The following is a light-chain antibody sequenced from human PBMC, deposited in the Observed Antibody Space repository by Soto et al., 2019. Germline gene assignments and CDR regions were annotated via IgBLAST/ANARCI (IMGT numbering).Light chain of an antibody. CDR1: QSVSTY. Sequence: VLAQSPATLPWSGGEIRSLWFRASQSVSTYLAWYQQKPGQAPRLLIYDASNRATGIPARFSGSGSATDFTLTISSLAPEDFAVYYCQQRSSWITFGQGTRLEIK. J-gene: IGKJ5*01. CDR2: DAS. V-gene: IGKV3-11*01. CDR3: QQRSSWIT.